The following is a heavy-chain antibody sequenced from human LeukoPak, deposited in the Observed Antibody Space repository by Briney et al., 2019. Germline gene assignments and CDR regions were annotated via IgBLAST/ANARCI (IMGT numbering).Heavy chain of an antibody. CDR3: AREIFWSGYYSNLHFDY. J-gene: IGHJ4*02. CDR1: GFTVSSNY. D-gene: IGHD3-3*01. V-gene: IGHV3-21*01. Sequence: GGSLRLSCAASGFTVSSNYMNWVRQAPGKGLEWVSSISSSGSYIYCADAVKGRFTISRDNAKNSLYLQMNSLRAEDTAVYYCAREIFWSGYYSNLHFDYWGRGTQVTVSS. CDR2: ISSSGSYI.